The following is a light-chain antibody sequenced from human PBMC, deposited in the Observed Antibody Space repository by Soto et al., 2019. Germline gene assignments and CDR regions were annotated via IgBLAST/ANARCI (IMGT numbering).Light chain of an antibody. V-gene: IGKV3-20*01. CDR3: QQYGSSPGWT. Sequence: EIVMTQSPATLSVSPGGRATLSCRASQSISDTLAWYQQKPGQAPRLLIYGASSRATGIPDRFSGSGSGTDFTLAISRLEPEDFAVYYCQQYGSSPGWTFGQGTKV. CDR2: GAS. J-gene: IGKJ1*01. CDR1: QSISDT.